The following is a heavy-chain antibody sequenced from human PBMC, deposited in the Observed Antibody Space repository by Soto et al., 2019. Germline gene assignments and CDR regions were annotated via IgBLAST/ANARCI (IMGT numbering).Heavy chain of an antibody. J-gene: IGHJ4*02. CDR1: GFTFDNYA. CDR2: ISWNSDSI. D-gene: IGHD3-10*01. CDR3: ARNGGSLVGDY. V-gene: IGHV3-9*01. Sequence: EVQLVESGGGLVQPGRSLRLSCAASGFTFDNYAMHWVRQVPGKGLEWVSGISWNSDSIGYADSVKGRFTISRDNARNSLYLQMNSLRAEDTALYYCARNGGSLVGDYWGQGTLVTVSS.